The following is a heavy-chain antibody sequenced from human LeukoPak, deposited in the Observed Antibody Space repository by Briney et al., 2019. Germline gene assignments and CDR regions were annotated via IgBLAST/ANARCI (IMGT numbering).Heavy chain of an antibody. Sequence: SETLSLTCIVSGGSIRSYYWSWIRQPPGKGLEWIGDIYYSGSTDYNPSLKSRVAISVDTSKNQFSLKLSSVTAADTAVYYCARRSSGSLIYFDYWGQGTLVTVSS. J-gene: IGHJ4*02. CDR2: IYYSGST. CDR3: ARRSSGSLIYFDY. V-gene: IGHV4-59*08. D-gene: IGHD3-10*01. CDR1: GGSIRSYY.